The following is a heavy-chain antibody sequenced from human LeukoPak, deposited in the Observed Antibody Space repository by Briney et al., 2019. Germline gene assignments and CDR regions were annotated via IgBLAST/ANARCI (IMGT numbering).Heavy chain of an antibody. V-gene: IGHV3-30*03. CDR2: ITYDGLKT. J-gene: IGHJ4*02. D-gene: IGHD2-15*01. CDR1: GFTFSTNG. CDR3: ASDRDIVVVVADPATFDY. Sequence: PGGSLRLSCAASGFTFSTNGMHWVRQAPGKGLEWVSLITYDGLKTSYADSVKGRFTISRDNSKNTLYLQMNSLRAEDTAVYYCASDRDIVVVVADPATFDYWGQGTLVTVSS.